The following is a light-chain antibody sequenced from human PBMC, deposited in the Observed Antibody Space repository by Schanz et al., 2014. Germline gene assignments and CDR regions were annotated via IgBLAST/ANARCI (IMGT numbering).Light chain of an antibody. CDR1: SSDVGGYNY. V-gene: IGLV2-8*01. CDR3: SSYAGNNDFGV. Sequence: QSALTQPPSASGSPGQSVTISCTGTSSDVGGYNYVSWYQQHPGKAPKLMIYEGSKRPSGVSNRFSGSKSANTASLTISGLQAEDEADYYCSSYAGNNDFGVFGGGTKLTVL. J-gene: IGLJ2*01. CDR2: EGS.